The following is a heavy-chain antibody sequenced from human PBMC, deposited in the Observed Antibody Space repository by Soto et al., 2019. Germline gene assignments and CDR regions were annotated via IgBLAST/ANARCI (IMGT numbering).Heavy chain of an antibody. CDR2: IYYSGST. CDR1: GGSISSGDYY. J-gene: IGHJ5*02. Sequence: PSETLSLTCTVSGGSISSGDYYWSWIRQPPGKGLEWIGYIYYSGSTYYNPSLKSRVTISVDTSKNQFSLKLSSVTAADTAVYYCARALVDTAMVAWFDPWGQGTLVTVSS. V-gene: IGHV4-30-4*01. CDR3: ARALVDTAMVAWFDP. D-gene: IGHD5-18*01.